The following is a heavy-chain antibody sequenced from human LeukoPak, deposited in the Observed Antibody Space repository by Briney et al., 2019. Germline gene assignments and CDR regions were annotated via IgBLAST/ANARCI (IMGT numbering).Heavy chain of an antibody. CDR1: GFTFSSYE. D-gene: IGHD3-9*01. CDR3: ASLLTGCGNYGMDV. Sequence: GGSLRLSCAASGFTFSSYEMNWVRQAPGKGLEWVSYISSSGSTIYYADSVKGRFTISRDNAKNSLYLQMNSLRAEDTAVYYCASLLTGCGNYGMDVWGQGTTVTVSS. J-gene: IGHJ6*02. CDR2: ISSSGSTI. V-gene: IGHV3-48*03.